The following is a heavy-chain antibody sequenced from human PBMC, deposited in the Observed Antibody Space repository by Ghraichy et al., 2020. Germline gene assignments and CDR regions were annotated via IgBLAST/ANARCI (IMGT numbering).Heavy chain of an antibody. CDR2: ISPSGAYI. J-gene: IGHJ5*02. Sequence: WGSLRLSCAASGFTFSSYAMTWVRQAPGKGLEWVSSISPSGAYIYYADSVKGRFTISRDNSKNTHYLQVNSLRAEDTAVYYCAKGASSTRGFDPWGQGTLVTVST. CDR1: GFTFSSYA. D-gene: IGHD2-2*01. V-gene: IGHV3-23*01. CDR3: AKGASSTRGFDP.